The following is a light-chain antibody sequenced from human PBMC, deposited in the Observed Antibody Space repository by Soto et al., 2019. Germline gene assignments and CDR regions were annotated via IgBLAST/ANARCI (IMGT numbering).Light chain of an antibody. V-gene: IGKV1-27*01. CDR1: QGISNY. J-gene: IGKJ1*01. Sequence: DIQMTQSPSSLSATVGDGVTITCRASQGISNYLAWYQQKPGKVPKLLIYAASTLQSGVPSRFSGSGSGTDFTLTISSLQPEDVATDYCQKYNSAPWMFGQGNKVEIK. CDR3: QKYNSAPWM. CDR2: AAS.